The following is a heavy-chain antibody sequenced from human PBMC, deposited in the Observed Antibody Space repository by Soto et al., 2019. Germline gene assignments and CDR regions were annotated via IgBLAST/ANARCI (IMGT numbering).Heavy chain of an antibody. D-gene: IGHD3-22*01. CDR1: GYSFTSYL. J-gene: IGHJ4*02. CDR2: IYPGDSDT. Sequence: LKISRKGSGYSFTSYLIGWVRQMPGKGLEWMGIIYPGDSDTRYSPSFQGQVTISADKSISTAYLQWSSLKASDTAMYYCASSYDSSGLTDYWGQGTLVTVSS. CDR3: ASSYDSSGLTDY. V-gene: IGHV5-51*01.